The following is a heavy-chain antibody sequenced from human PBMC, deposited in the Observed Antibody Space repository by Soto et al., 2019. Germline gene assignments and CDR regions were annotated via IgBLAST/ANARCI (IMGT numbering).Heavy chain of an antibody. D-gene: IGHD3-22*01. CDR1: GFTFSSYA. V-gene: IGHV3-30-3*01. CDR3: ARVSYYDSSGYYDY. Sequence: LRLSCAASGFTFSSYAMHWVRQAPGKGLEWVAVISYDGSNKYYADSVKGRFTISRDNSKNTLYLQMNSLRAEDTAVYYCARVSYYDSSGYYDYWGQGTLVTVSS. CDR2: ISYDGSNK. J-gene: IGHJ4*02.